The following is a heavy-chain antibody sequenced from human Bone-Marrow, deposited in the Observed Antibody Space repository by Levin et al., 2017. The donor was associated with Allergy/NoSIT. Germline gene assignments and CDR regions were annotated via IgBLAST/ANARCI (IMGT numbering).Heavy chain of an antibody. D-gene: IGHD1-14*01. CDR2: IIPIFGTA. J-gene: IGHJ3*02. V-gene: IGHV1-69*13. Sequence: SVKVSCKASGGTFTSYAISWVRQAPGQGLEWMGGIIPIFGTANYAQKFQGRVTITADESTSTAYMELSSLRSEDTAVYFCASSWTEPRLFHIWGQGTMVTVSS. CDR1: GGTFTSYA. CDR3: ASSWTEPRLFHI.